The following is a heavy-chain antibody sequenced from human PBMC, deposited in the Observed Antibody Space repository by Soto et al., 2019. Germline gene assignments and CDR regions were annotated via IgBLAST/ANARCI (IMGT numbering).Heavy chain of an antibody. CDR3: ARDGYSYGSFDY. V-gene: IGHV4-34*01. CDR2: VTHIGST. CDR1: GGSFSDYY. D-gene: IGHD5-18*01. J-gene: IGHJ4*02. Sequence: QVQLQQWGAGLLKASETLSLTCGVYGGSFSDYYWSWIRQSPGKGLEWIGEVTHIGSTTYNPSLKSRVTISVDASKSQFSLKLSSVSGADTAVYYCARDGYSYGSFDYWGQGTLVSVSS.